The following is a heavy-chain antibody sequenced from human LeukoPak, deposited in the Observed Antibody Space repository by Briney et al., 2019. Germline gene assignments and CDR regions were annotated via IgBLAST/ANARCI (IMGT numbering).Heavy chain of an antibody. CDR3: TRGLRREQQLLRAFDD. CDR1: GYTFSSYD. D-gene: IGHD6-13*01. V-gene: IGHV1-8*01. J-gene: IGHJ4*02. CDR2: MNPNSGNT. Sequence: GASVKVSCKASGYTFSSYDINWVRQATGQGLELMGWMNPNSGNTGYAQKFQGRVSMTSNTSISTAYMEMSSLRSEDTAVYYCTRGLRREQQLLRAFDDWGQGTLVTVSS.